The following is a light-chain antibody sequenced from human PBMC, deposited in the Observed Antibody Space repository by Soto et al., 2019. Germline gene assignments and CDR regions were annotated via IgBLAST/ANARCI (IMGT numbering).Light chain of an antibody. CDR3: QQYGNSNSPRYS. Sequence: EIVLTQSPGTLSLSPGERVTLSCRASQSVTSNYLAWYQQKPGQAPRLLIYATSSRATGIPDRFSGSGSGTDFTLTISRLEPEDFAGYYCQQYGNSNSPRYSFGQGTKLEIK. CDR1: QSVTSNY. V-gene: IGKV3-20*01. J-gene: IGKJ2*03. CDR2: ATS.